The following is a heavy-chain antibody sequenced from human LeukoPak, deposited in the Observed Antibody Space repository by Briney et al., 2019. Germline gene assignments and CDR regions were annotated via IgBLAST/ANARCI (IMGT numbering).Heavy chain of an antibody. J-gene: IGHJ4*02. CDR2: FDPEDGET. CDR1: GYTLTELS. CDR3: ATAPAYYDSSGLDY. V-gene: IGHV1-24*01. Sequence: WASVKVSCKVSGYTLTELSMHWVRQAPGKGLEWMGGFDPEDGETIYAQKFQGRVTMTEDTSTDTAYMELSSLRSEDTAAYYCATAPAYYDSSGLDYWGQGTLVTVSS. D-gene: IGHD3-22*01.